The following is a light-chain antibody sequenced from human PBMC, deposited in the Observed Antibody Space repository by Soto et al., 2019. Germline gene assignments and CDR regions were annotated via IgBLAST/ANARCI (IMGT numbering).Light chain of an antibody. Sequence: QSVLAQPASVSGSPGQSITISCTAISSFVGSYNPVSWYQQHPGKVPKLIIYEVTARPPGVSDRFSGSKSGNTASLTISGLQAEDEADYDCCSYAGADAILLFGGGTKLTVL. V-gene: IGLV2-23*02. CDR2: EVT. J-gene: IGLJ3*02. CDR3: CSYAGADAILL. CDR1: SSFVGSYNP.